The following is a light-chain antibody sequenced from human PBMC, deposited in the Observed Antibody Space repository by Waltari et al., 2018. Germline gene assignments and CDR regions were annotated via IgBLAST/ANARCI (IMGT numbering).Light chain of an antibody. CDR2: SNS. Sequence: QGVLTQPPSASATPGQRVTISCSGSDSNIAVHYVFWYQQVPGRAPKLLIFSNSQRPSGVPDRVSGSKSGASASLASTGLRAEDDAYYYCAAWDDALSGSLVFGGGTKLTVL. CDR3: AAWDDALSGSLV. J-gene: IGLJ2*01. V-gene: IGLV1-47*01. CDR1: DSNIAVHY.